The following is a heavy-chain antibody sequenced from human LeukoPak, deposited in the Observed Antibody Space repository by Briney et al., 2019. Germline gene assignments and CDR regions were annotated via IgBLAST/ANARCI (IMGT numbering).Heavy chain of an antibody. D-gene: IGHD3-9*01. CDR3: ARGRLSWLRPLNWFDP. CDR2: ISSNGGST. Sequence: PGGSLRLSCAASGFTFSSCAMHWVRQAPGKGLEYVSAISSNGGSTYYANSVKGRFTISRDNSKNTLYLQMGSLRAEDMAVYYCARGRLSWLRPLNWFDPWGQGTLVTVSS. J-gene: IGHJ5*02. CDR1: GFTFSSCA. V-gene: IGHV3-64*01.